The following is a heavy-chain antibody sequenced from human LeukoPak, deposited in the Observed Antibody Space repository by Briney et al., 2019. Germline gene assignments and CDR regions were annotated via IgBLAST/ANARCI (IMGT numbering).Heavy chain of an antibody. CDR2: ISGSGGST. CDR3: AKEPTDGSSAPSDY. V-gene: IGHV3-23*01. D-gene: IGHD6-6*01. CDR1: GFTFSSYA. J-gene: IGHJ4*02. Sequence: PGGSLRLSCAASGFTFSSYAMSWVRQAPGKGLEWVSAISGSGGSTYYADSVKGRFTISRDNSENTLYLQMNSLRAEDTAVYYCAKEPTDGSSAPSDYWGQGTLVTVSS.